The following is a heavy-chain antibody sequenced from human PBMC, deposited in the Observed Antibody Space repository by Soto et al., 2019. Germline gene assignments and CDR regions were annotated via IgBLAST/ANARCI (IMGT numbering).Heavy chain of an antibody. V-gene: IGHV1-69*02. J-gene: IGHJ4*02. Sequence: QVQLVQSGAEVKKPGSSVKVSCKASGGTFSSYTISWVRQAPGQGLEWMGRIIPILGIANYAQKFQGRVTITADKSPSTAYMELSSLRSEDTAVYYCAGSKYSSAPRDYWGQGTLVTVSS. CDR2: IIPILGIA. CDR3: AGSKYSSAPRDY. D-gene: IGHD6-19*01. CDR1: GGTFSSYT.